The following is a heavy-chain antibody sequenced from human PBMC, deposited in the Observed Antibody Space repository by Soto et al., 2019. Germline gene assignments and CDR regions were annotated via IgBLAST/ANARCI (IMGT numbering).Heavy chain of an antibody. CDR1: GYTFTSYG. V-gene: IGHV1-18*01. J-gene: IGHJ4*02. Sequence: ASVKVSCKASGYTFTSYGISWVRQAPGQGLEWMGWISAYNGNTNYAQKLQGRVTMTTDTSTSTAYMELRSLRSDDTALYYCARRPYYYDSSGYPFDYWGQGTLVTVSS. CDR3: ARRPYYYDSSGYPFDY. D-gene: IGHD3-22*01. CDR2: ISAYNGNT.